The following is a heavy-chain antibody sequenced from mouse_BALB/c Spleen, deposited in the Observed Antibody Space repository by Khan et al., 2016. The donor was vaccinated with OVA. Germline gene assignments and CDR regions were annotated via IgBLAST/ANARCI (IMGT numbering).Heavy chain of an antibody. CDR2: INPSNGYT. CDR1: GYTFTTYT. V-gene: IGHV1-4*01. J-gene: IGHJ3*01. Sequence: VQLQESGAELARPGASVKMSCKASGYTFTTYTMHWVKQRPGQGLEWIGYINPSNGYTNYNQKFKDKSTLTADKSSSTAYMQLSSLKSEYSAVYYGAREGAYYRSDGWFSYWGQGTLVTVSA. D-gene: IGHD2-14*01. CDR3: AREGAYYRSDGWFSY.